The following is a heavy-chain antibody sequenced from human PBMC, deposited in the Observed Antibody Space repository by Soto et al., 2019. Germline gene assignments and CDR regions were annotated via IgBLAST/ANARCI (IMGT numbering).Heavy chain of an antibody. CDR3: ARVYLYGGNYFDH. CDR1: GFTFSDHY. CDR2: IGSSGTTM. D-gene: IGHD2-2*02. Sequence: QVQLVESGGGLVKPGGSLRLSCAASGFTFSDHYMSWIRQAPGKGLEWISYIGSSGTTMYYAVSVEGRFTISRDNAKNSLYLQMNSLRAEDTAVYFCARVYLYGGNYFDHWGQGTLVTVSS. J-gene: IGHJ4*02. V-gene: IGHV3-11*01.